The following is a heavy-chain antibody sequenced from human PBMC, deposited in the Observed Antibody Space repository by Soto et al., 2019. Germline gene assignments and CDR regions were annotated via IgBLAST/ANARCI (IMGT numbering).Heavy chain of an antibody. CDR1: GGSISSSSYY. CDR2: IYYSGST. J-gene: IGHJ6*03. Sequence: SETLSLTCTVSGGSISSSSYYWGWIRQPPGKGLEWIGSIYYSGSTYYNPSLKSRVTISVDTSKNQFSLKLSSVTAADTAVYYGARHSCSSTSCYRGYYYYYMDVWGKGTTVTVSS. D-gene: IGHD2-2*02. CDR3: ARHSCSSTSCYRGYYYYYMDV. V-gene: IGHV4-39*01.